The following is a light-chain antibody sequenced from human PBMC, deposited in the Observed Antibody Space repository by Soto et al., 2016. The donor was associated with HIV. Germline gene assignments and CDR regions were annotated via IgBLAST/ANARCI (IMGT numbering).Light chain of an antibody. Sequence: DVVMTQSPLSLPVTLGQPASISCRSSQSLVHTDGTTYLHWFQQRPGQSPRRLIYKVSNRDSGVPDRFSGGGSGTDFTLRISRVEAEDVGVYYCMQGTYWPLTFGGGTKAEIK. CDR3: MQGTYWPLT. CDR2: KVS. CDR1: QSLVHTDGTTY. J-gene: IGKJ4*01. V-gene: IGKV2-30*02.